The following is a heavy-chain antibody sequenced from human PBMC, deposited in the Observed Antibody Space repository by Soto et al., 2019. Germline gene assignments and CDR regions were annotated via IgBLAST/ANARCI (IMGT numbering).Heavy chain of an antibody. CDR1: GGTFSSYA. J-gene: IGHJ4*02. CDR2: IIPIFGTA. Sequence: SVKVSCKSSGGTFSSYAISWVRQAPGQGLEWMGEIIPIFGTANYAQKFQGRVTITADESTSTAYMELSSLKTEDTAVYYCTTAITMIVVVTEVLDYWGQGTLVTVSS. CDR3: TTAITMIVVVTEVLDY. V-gene: IGHV1-69*13. D-gene: IGHD3-22*01.